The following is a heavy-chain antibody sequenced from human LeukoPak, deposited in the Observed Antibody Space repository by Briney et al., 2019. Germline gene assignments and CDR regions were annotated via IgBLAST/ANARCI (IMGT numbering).Heavy chain of an antibody. CDR1: GGSISSGGYS. D-gene: IGHD3-9*01. J-gene: IGHJ4*02. Sequence: SQTLSLTCAVSGGSISSGGYSWSWIRQPPGKGLEWIGYIYHSGSTYYNPSLKSRVTISVDRSKNQFSLKLSSVTAADTAVYYCARAFDHYFDYWGQGTLVTVSS. CDR2: IYHSGST. CDR3: ARAFDHYFDY. V-gene: IGHV4-30-2*01.